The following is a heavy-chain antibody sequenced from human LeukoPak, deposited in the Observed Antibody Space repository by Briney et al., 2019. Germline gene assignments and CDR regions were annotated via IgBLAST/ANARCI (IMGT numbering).Heavy chain of an antibody. CDR2: IYYSGST. V-gene: IGHV4-39*07. Sequence: PSETLSLTCTVSGGSISSSSYYWGWFRQPPGKGLEWIGSIYYSGSTYYNPSLKSRVTISVDTSKNQFSLKLSSVTAADTAVYYCAREDGSGNYFDYWGQGTLVTVSS. J-gene: IGHJ4*02. CDR3: AREDGSGNYFDY. CDR1: GGSISSSSYY. D-gene: IGHD5-24*01.